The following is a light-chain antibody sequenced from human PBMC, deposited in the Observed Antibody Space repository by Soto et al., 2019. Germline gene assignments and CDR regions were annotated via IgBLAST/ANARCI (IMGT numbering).Light chain of an antibody. CDR1: QGIAND. Sequence: IQMTQSPSSLSASVGDRVTITCRASQGIANDLGWFQQKPGKAPRLLISAAFSLQSGVPSRFSGSGSGTGFTLTISSLQPDDFATYYCQHYNSYSEAFGQGTKVDI. CDR2: AAF. V-gene: IGKV1-17*01. J-gene: IGKJ1*01. CDR3: QHYNSYSEA.